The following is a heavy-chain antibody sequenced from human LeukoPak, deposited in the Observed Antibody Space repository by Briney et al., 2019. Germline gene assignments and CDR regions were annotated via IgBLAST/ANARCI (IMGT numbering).Heavy chain of an antibody. Sequence: ASVRVSCKASGYTFAHYGISWVRQAPGQGLEWMGWVTSYNGDTNYAQKFHGRVTMSTDTSTNTAYMELKSLTFDDTAIYYCAKDWHILTGRNCFDPWGQGTLVTVSS. J-gene: IGHJ5*02. CDR1: GYTFAHYG. CDR3: AKDWHILTGRNCFDP. V-gene: IGHV1-18*01. CDR2: VTSYNGDT. D-gene: IGHD3-9*01.